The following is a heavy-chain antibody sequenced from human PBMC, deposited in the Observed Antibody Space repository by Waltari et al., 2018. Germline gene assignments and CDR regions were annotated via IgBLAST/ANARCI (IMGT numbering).Heavy chain of an antibody. Sequence: EVQLVESGGGLVQPGGSLRLSCAGSGFTFTGFTFSSYAMSWVRQAPGKGLEWVSGIRANGDSTYYADSVKGRFTISRDNSKNTLYLQVNSLRAEDTAVYYCAKAMAVTPYYFDYWGQGTLVTVSS. CDR1: GFTFTGFTFSSYA. CDR2: IRANGDST. V-gene: IGHV3-23*04. CDR3: AKAMAVTPYYFDY. J-gene: IGHJ4*02. D-gene: IGHD2-21*02.